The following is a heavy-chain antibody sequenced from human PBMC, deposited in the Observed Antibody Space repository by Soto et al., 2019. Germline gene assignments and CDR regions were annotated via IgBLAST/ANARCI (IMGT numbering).Heavy chain of an antibody. CDR3: ARDQSRGQIDYYYGMDV. Sequence: ASVKVSCKASGYTFTSYGISWVRQAPGQGLEWMGWISAYNGNTNYAQKLQGRVTMTTDTSTSTAYMELRSLRSDDTAVYYCARDQSRGQIDYYYGMDVWGQGTTVTVSS. CDR2: ISAYNGNT. J-gene: IGHJ6*02. CDR1: GYTFTSYG. V-gene: IGHV1-18*01. D-gene: IGHD3-22*01.